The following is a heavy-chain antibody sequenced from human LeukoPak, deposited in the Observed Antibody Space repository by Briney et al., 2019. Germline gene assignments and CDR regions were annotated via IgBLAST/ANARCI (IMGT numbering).Heavy chain of an antibody. V-gene: IGHV5-10-1*01. CDR2: IDPSASYT. Sequence: GESLRISCKGSGYSFTSYWISWVRQMPGKGLEWMGRIDPSASYTNYRPSFQGHFTISADKAISTAYLQWSSLKASDTAMYYCARLLYSYGSGSYYGYYGMDVWGKGTTVTVSS. CDR3: ARLLYSYGSGSYYGYYGMDV. D-gene: IGHD3-10*01. J-gene: IGHJ6*04. CDR1: GYSFTSYW.